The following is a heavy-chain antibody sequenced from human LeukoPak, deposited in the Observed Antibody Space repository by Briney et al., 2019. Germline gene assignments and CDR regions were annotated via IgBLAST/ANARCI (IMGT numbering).Heavy chain of an antibody. J-gene: IGHJ4*02. CDR1: GGTFSSYA. D-gene: IGHD4-17*01. CDR3: ARVPHDYGDEPQFDY. V-gene: IGHV1-69*04. Sequence: GSSVKVSCKASGGTFSSYAISWVRQAPGQGLEWMGRIIPILGIANYAQKFQGRVTITADKSTSTAYMELSSLRSEDTAVYYCARVPHDYGDEPQFDYWGQGTLVTVSS. CDR2: IIPILGIA.